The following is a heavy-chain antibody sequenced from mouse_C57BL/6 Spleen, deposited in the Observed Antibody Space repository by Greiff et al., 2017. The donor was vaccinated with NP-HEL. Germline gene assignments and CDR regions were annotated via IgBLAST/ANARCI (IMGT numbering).Heavy chain of an antibody. CDR1: GFTFSDYG. CDR3: AKETYDYDSMDY. D-gene: IGHD2-4*01. J-gene: IGHJ4*01. CDR2: ISSGSSTI. V-gene: IGHV5-17*01. Sequence: EVQLVESGGGLVKPGGSLKLSCAASGFTFSDYGMHWVRQAPEKGLEWVAYISSGSSTIYYADTVKGRFTISRDNAKNTLFLQMTSLRSEDTAMYYCAKETYDYDSMDYWGQGTSVTVSS.